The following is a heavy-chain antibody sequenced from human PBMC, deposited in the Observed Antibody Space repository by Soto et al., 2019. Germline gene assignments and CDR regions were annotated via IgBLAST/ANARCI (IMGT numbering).Heavy chain of an antibody. CDR2: IKTNIDGETT. V-gene: IGHV3-15*01. CDR1: GFTLSNAW. J-gene: IGHJ4*02. D-gene: IGHD2-2*01. Sequence: PVGSLRLSCAASGFTLSNAWMTWVRQAPGKGLEWVGRIKTNIDGETTDYAAPVEGRFTISRDDSKNTLYLQMNSLKTEDTAIYYCTTVDCRRTSCFHYWGQGNLVSISS. CDR3: TTVDCRRTSCFHY.